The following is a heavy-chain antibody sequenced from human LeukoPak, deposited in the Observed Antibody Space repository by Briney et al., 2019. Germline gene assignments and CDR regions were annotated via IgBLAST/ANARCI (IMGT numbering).Heavy chain of an antibody. Sequence: GGSLRLSCAASGFTFSSYSMNWVRQAPGKGLEWVSYISSSSSTIYYADSVKGRFTISRDNAKNSLYLQMNSLRAEDTAVYYCARSIFPLDSYGLGYWGQGTLVTVSS. V-gene: IGHV3-48*01. CDR2: ISSSSSTI. CDR3: ARSIFPLDSYGLGY. CDR1: GFTFSSYS. J-gene: IGHJ4*02. D-gene: IGHD5-18*01.